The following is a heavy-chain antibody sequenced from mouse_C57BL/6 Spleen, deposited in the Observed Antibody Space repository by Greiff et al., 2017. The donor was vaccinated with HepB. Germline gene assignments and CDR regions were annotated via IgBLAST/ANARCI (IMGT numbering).Heavy chain of an antibody. V-gene: IGHV1-26*01. J-gene: IGHJ4*01. CDR1: GYTFTDYY. CDR3: ELWGYYYAMDY. CDR2: INPNNGGT. D-gene: IGHD4-1*01. Sequence: EVQLQQSGPELVKPGASVKISCKASGYTFTDYYMNWVKQSHGKSLEWIGDINPNNGGTSYNQKFKGKATLTVDKSSSTAYMELRSLTSEDSAVYYCELWGYYYAMDYWGQGTSVTVSS.